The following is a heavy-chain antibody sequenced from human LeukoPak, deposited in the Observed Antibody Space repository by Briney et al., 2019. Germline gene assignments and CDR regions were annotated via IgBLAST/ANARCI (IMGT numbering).Heavy chain of an antibody. Sequence: PSEALSLTCTVSGQSISSGYYWGWTRQPPGKGLEWIGTIYHSGSTYYNPSLKSRVTISVDTSKNQSSLKLSSVTAADTAVYYCVNGPDAFDIWGQGTLVIVSS. CDR2: IYHSGST. V-gene: IGHV4-38-2*02. J-gene: IGHJ3*02. CDR1: GQSISSGYY. CDR3: VNGPDAFDI.